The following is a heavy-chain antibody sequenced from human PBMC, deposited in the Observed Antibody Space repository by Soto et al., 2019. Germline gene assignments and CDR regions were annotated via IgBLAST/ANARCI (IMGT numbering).Heavy chain of an antibody. CDR3: ARGPFLMGLRFYDAFDI. Sequence: PSETLSLTCTFCGGSISSSSYDWAWIRQPPGKGLEWIGNIYHSGSTNYNPSLKSRVTISVDTSKNQFSLKLSSVTAADTAVYYCARGPFLMGLRFYDAFDIWGQGTMVTVSS. J-gene: IGHJ3*02. D-gene: IGHD5-12*01. CDR1: GGSISSSSYD. V-gene: IGHV4-39*07. CDR2: IYHSGST.